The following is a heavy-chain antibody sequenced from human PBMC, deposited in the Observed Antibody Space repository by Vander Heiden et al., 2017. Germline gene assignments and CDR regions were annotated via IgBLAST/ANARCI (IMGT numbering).Heavy chain of an antibody. V-gene: IGHV3-9*01. D-gene: IGHD6-6*01. J-gene: IGHJ6*02. CDR2: ISWNSGSI. Sequence: ELQLVESGGGLVQPGRSLRLSCAAPGFTFDDYAMHWVRQAPGKGLEWVSGISWNSGSIGDADSVKGRFTISRDNAKNYLYRQMNSLRAEDTALYYCAKDTRSSSSFYGMDVWGQGTTVTVSS. CDR1: GFTFDDYA. CDR3: AKDTRSSSSFYGMDV.